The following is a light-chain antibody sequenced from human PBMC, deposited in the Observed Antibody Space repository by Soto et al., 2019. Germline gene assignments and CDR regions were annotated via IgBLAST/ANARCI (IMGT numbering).Light chain of an antibody. CDR1: SSDVGGYNY. CDR3: SSYTSSSTRV. CDR2: EVS. Sequence: QSALTQPASVSGSAGRSITISCTGASSDVGGYNYVSWYQQHPGKAPKLMIYEVSNRPSGVSNRFSGSKSGNTASLTISGLQAEDESDYYCSSYTSSSTRVFGGGTQLTV. J-gene: IGLJ3*02. V-gene: IGLV2-14*01.